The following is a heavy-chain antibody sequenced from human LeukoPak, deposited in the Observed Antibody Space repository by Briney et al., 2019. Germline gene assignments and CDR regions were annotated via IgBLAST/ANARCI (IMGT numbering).Heavy chain of an antibody. CDR3: ARGRGAFDY. CDR1: GGSFSGYY. Sequence: SETLSLTCAAYGGSFSGYYWSWIRQPPGKGLEWIGEINHSGSTNYNPSLKSRVTISVDTSKNQFSLKLSSVTAADTAVYYCARGRGAFDYWGQGTLVTVSS. D-gene: IGHD3-10*01. J-gene: IGHJ4*02. V-gene: IGHV4-34*01. CDR2: INHSGST.